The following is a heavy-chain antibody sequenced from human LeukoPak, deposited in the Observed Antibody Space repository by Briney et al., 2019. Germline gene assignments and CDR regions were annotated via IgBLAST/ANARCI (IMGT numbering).Heavy chain of an antibody. J-gene: IGHJ4*02. CDR3: ARAWDIATYYDFWSGKKFDY. V-gene: IGHV4-4*07. Sequence: SETLSLTCTVSGGSISSYYWSWIRQPAGKGLEWIGRIYTSGSTNYNPSLKSRVTMSVDTSKNQFSLKLSSVTAADTAVYYCARAWDIATYYDFWSGKKFDYWGQGTLVTVSS. D-gene: IGHD3-3*01. CDR2: IYTSGST. CDR1: GGSISSYY.